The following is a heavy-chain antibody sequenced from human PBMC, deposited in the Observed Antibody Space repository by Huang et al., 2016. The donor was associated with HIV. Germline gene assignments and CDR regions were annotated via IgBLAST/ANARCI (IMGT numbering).Heavy chain of an antibody. CDR1: GFTFSIYA. Sequence: EVQLLESGGDLVQPGGSLRLSCAASGFTFSIYAMTWVRQAPGKGLEGVSTSSGGDGNTYYADSVKGRFTISRDNSKNTLYLQIHSLGAEDTAIYYCAKGRTTVAKAFDYWGQGTLVTVSS. V-gene: IGHV3-23*01. CDR2: SSGGDGNT. CDR3: AKGRTTVAKAFDY. D-gene: IGHD4-17*01. J-gene: IGHJ4*02.